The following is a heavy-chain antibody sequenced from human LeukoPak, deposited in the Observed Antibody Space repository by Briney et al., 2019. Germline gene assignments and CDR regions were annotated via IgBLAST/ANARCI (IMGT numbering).Heavy chain of an antibody. CDR1: GLNFSRYW. D-gene: IGHD3-10*02. Sequence: GGSLRLSCAAPGLNFSRYWMNWVRQAPGKGLEWVSYISSSGSTIYYADSVKGRFTISRDNAKNSLYLQMNSLRAEDTAVYYCAELGITMIGGVWGKGTTVTISS. CDR3: AELGITMIGGV. V-gene: IGHV3-48*03. CDR2: ISSSGSTI. J-gene: IGHJ6*04.